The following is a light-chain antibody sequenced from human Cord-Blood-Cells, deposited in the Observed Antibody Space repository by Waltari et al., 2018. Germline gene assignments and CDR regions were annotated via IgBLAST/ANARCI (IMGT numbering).Light chain of an antibody. CDR1: SSDVGSYNF. J-gene: IGLJ3*02. CDR3: CSYAGSSTWV. Sequence: QSALTQPASVSGSPGQSITISCTGTSSDVGSYNFVSWYQQHPGRAPSLMFYECSKRPSWFYTLCSGSKSGNTASLTISGLQAEDEADYYCCSYAGSSTWVFGGGTKLTVL. CDR2: ECS. V-gene: IGLV2-23*01.